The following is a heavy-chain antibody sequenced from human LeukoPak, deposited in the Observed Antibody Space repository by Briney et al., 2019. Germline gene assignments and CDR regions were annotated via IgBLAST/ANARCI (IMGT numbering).Heavy chain of an antibody. CDR2: INPNSGGT. CDR3: AREGGEYCSGGSCYSLALDP. CDR1: GYTFTSYG. V-gene: IGHV1-2*02. D-gene: IGHD2-15*01. Sequence: ASVKVSCKASGYTFTSYGISWVRQAPGQGLEWMGWINPNSGGTYYSQKFQGRVTMTRDTSISTSYMELTRLRSDDTAVYYCAREGGEYCSGGSCYSLALDPWGQGTLVTVSS. J-gene: IGHJ5*02.